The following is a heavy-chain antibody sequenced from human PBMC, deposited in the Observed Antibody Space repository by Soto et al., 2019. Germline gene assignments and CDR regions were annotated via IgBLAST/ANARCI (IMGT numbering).Heavy chain of an antibody. J-gene: IGHJ4*02. D-gene: IGHD5-18*01. CDR1: GYTFTSYG. CDR3: GYVGGYSTGDYSFDL. Sequence: ASVKVSCKASGYTFTSYGISWVRQAPGQGLEWMGWISAYNGNTNYAQKLQGRVTMTTDTSTSTAYMELRNLESDDTALYYCGYVGGYSTGDYSFDLWGQGTPVTVSS. V-gene: IGHV1-18*01. CDR2: ISAYNGNT.